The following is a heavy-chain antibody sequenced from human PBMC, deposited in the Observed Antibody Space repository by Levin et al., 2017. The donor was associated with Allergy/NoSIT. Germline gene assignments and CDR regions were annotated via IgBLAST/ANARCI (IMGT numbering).Heavy chain of an antibody. CDR2: IYYSGST. D-gene: IGHD4-17*01. J-gene: IGHJ3*01. Sequence: LQTLSLTCTVSGGSISSSKHYWGWIRQPPGRGLEWIGSIYYSGSTYYNPSLKSRVTISVDTSKNQFSLKLSSVTAADTAMYYCARSGDYWKASDRWGQGTMVTVSS. V-gene: IGHV4-39*01. CDR3: ARSGDYWKASDR. CDR1: GGSISSSKHY.